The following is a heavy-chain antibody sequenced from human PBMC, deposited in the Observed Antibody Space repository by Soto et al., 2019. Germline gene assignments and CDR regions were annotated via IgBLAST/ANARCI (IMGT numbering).Heavy chain of an antibody. CDR1: GFTFSSYG. CDR3: ARKGYGGRWSLDY. D-gene: IGHD2-15*01. Sequence: QVQLVESGGGVVQPGRSLRLSCAASGFTFSSYGMHWARQAPGEGLEWVAVISYDGNRKYYADSVKGRFTISRDFFKNTVYLHINSLRVKDTAVYFCARKGYGGRWSLDYWGQGILVTVSS. CDR2: ISYDGNRK. V-gene: IGHV3-30*03. J-gene: IGHJ4*02.